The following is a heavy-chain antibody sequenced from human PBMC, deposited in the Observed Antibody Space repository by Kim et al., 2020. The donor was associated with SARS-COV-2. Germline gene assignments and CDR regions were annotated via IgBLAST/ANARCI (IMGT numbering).Heavy chain of an antibody. J-gene: IGHJ4*02. Sequence: APKLQGRVTMTTEPSTSKAYMELRSLRSDDTAVYYCARVGPMVRGVIFDYWGQGTLVTVSS. D-gene: IGHD3-10*01. CDR3: ARVGPMVRGVIFDY. V-gene: IGHV1-18*01.